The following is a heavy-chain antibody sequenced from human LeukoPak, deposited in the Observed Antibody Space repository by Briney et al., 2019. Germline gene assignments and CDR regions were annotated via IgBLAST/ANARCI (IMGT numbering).Heavy chain of an antibody. CDR3: ARAQRQWYTSDAFDI. V-gene: IGHV1-3*01. CDR1: GYTFTSYA. CDR2: INAGNGNT. D-gene: IGHD6-19*01. Sequence: ASVKVSCKASGYTFTSYAMHWVRQAPGQRLEWMGWINAGNGNTKYSQKFQGRVTITRDTSASTAYMELSSLRSEDTAVYFCARAQRQWYTSDAFDIWGQGTMVTVSS. J-gene: IGHJ3*02.